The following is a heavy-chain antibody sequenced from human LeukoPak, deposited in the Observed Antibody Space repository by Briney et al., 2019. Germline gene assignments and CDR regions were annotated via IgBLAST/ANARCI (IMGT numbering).Heavy chain of an antibody. V-gene: IGHV3-30*03. CDR1: GFTFSSYG. CDR3: ASGSGGTFAGFD. CDR2: ISYDGSNK. J-gene: IGHJ4*02. Sequence: PGGSLRLSCAASGFTFSSYGMHWVRQAPGKGLEWVAVISYDGSNKYYADSVKGRFTISRDNSKNTLYLQMNSLRAEDTAVYYCASGSGGTFAGFDWGQGTLVTVSS. D-gene: IGHD2-15*01.